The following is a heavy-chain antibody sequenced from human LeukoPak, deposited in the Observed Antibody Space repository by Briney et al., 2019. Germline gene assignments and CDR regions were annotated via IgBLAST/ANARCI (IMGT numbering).Heavy chain of an antibody. CDR2: INHSGST. D-gene: IGHD3-3*01. V-gene: IGHV4-34*01. Sequence: KASETLSLTCAVYGGSFSGYYWSWIRQPPGKGLEWIGEINHSGSTNYNPSLKSRVTISVDTSKNQFSLKLSSVTAADTAVYYCARGRVLTYYDFWSGYETPFDYWGQGTLVTVSS. CDR1: GGSFSGYY. J-gene: IGHJ4*02. CDR3: ARGRVLTYYDFWSGYETPFDY.